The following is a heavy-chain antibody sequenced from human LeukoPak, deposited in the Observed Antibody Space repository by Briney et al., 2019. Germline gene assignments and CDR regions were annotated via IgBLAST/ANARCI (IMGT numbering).Heavy chain of an antibody. V-gene: IGHV3-30*02. CDR1: GFTLSRFV. CDR3: AKEPMDTPMAAIDI. Sequence: GGSLRLSCAASGFTLSRFVMHWVRQAPGKGLEWVACLWDDTSNKYYGDSVKGRFRISRDNSKNILYLQMNSLSPEDTAVYHCAKEPMDTPMAAIDIWGQGTKVIVSS. D-gene: IGHD5-18*01. J-gene: IGHJ3*02. CDR2: LWDDTSNK.